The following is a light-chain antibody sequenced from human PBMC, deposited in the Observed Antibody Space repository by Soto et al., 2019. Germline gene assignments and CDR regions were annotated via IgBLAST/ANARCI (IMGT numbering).Light chain of an antibody. CDR2: LNSDGSH. V-gene: IGLV4-69*01. Sequence: QAVVTQSPSASASLGASVKLTCTLSSGHSSYAIAWHQQQPEKGPRYLMKLNSDGSHSKGDGIPDRFSGSSSGAERYLTSSSLQSEDEADYYCQTWGTGVVFGGGTKLTVL. J-gene: IGLJ2*01. CDR3: QTWGTGVV. CDR1: SGHSSYA.